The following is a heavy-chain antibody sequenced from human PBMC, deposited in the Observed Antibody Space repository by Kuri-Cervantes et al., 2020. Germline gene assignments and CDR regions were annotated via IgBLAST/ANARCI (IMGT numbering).Heavy chain of an antibody. CDR1: GYTFTSYG. J-gene: IGHJ3*01. CDR2: ISAYNGNT. CDR3: ATNFNYDILTGYYGLDS. Sequence: ASVKVSCKASGYTFTSYGISWVRQAPGQGLEWMGWISAYNGNTNYAQKLQGRVTMTTDTSTSTAYMELRSLRSDDTAVYYCATNFNYDILTGYYGLDSWGQGTMVTVSS. D-gene: IGHD3-9*01. V-gene: IGHV1-18*01.